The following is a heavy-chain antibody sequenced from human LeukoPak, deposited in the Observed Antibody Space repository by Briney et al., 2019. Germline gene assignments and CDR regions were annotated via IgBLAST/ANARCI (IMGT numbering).Heavy chain of an antibody. J-gene: IGHJ5*02. V-gene: IGHV1-18*01. D-gene: IGHD6-13*01. CDR2: ISAYNGNT. Sequence: ASVKVSCKASGYTFTSYGISWVRRAPGQGFEWMGWISAYNGNTNYAQKLQGRVTMTTDTSTSTAYMELRSLRSDDTAVYYCAREVGSSSWYWGGTYNWFDPWGQGTLVTVSS. CDR3: AREVGSSSWYWGGTYNWFDP. CDR1: GYTFTSYG.